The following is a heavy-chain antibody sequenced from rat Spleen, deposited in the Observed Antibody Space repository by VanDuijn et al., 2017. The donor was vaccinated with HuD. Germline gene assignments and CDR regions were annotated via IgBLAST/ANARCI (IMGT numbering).Heavy chain of an antibody. Sequence: EVQLVESGGGLVQPGRSLKLSCVASGFNFNDYWMSWIRQAPGKGLEWVASISNTGGSIYYPDSVKGRFTISRHNTQNTLYLQMNSLQTEDTAMYFCARGSVFFDYWGQGVMVTVSS. V-gene: IGHV5-31*01. CDR3: ARGSVFFDY. J-gene: IGHJ2*01. CDR2: ISNTGGSI. CDR1: GFNFNDYW.